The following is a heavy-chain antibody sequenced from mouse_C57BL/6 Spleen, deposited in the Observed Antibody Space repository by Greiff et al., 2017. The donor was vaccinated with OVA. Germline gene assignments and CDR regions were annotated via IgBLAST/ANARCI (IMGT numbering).Heavy chain of an antibody. J-gene: IGHJ2*01. D-gene: IGHD4-1*01. Sequence: EVQLQQSGPELVKPGASVKISCKASGYTFTDYYMNWVKQSHGKSLEWIGDINPNNGGTSYNQKFKGKATLTVDKSSSTAYMELRSLTSEDSAVYYCARCQTVPYFDYWGQGTTLTVSS. CDR1: GYTFTDYY. V-gene: IGHV1-26*01. CDR2: INPNNGGT. CDR3: ARCQTVPYFDY.